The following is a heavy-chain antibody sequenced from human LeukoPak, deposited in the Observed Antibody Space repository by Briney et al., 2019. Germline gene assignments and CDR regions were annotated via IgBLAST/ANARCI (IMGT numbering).Heavy chain of an antibody. CDR1: GGSISSGDYY. D-gene: IGHD3-22*01. V-gene: IGHV4-30-4*01. Sequence: PSQTLSLTCTVSGGSISSGDYYWSWIRQPPGKGLEWIGYIYYSGSTYYNPSLKSRVTISVDTSKNQFSLKLSSVTAADTAVYYCASRGYYDSSGYYPPDYWGQGTLVTVSS. CDR3: ASRGYYDSSGYYPPDY. CDR2: IYYSGST. J-gene: IGHJ4*02.